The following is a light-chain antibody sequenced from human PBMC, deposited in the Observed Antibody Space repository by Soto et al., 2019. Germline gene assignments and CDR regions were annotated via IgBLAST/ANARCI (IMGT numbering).Light chain of an antibody. J-gene: IGKJ1*01. CDR3: QQYNNWWT. CDR2: GAS. Sequence: EIVMTQSPATLSVSPGVRATLSCRASQSVSNNLAWYQKKPGQAPRLLIYGASTRATGIPARFSGSGSGTEFTLTLSSLQSEDFAVYYCQQYNNWWTFGQGTKVEIK. V-gene: IGKV3-15*01. CDR1: QSVSNN.